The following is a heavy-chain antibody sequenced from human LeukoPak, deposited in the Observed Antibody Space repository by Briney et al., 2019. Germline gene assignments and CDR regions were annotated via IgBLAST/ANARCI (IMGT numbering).Heavy chain of an antibody. CDR2: INHSGST. D-gene: IGHD6-13*01. V-gene: IGHV4-34*01. Sequence: PSETLSLTCAVYGGSFSGYYWSWIRQPPGKGLEWIGEINHSGSTYYNPSLKSRVTISVDTSKNQFSLKLSSVTAADTAVYYCARDTAAAGPFDAFDIWGQGTMVTVSS. CDR1: GGSFSGYY. CDR3: ARDTAAAGPFDAFDI. J-gene: IGHJ3*02.